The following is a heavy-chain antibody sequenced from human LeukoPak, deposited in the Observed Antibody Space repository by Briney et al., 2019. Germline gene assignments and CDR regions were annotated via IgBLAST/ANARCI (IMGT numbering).Heavy chain of an antibody. Sequence: GGSLRLSCAASGFTFSSYAMSWVRQAPGKGLEWVSAISGSGGSTYYADSVKGRFTISRDNSKNTLYLQMNSLRAEDTAVYYCAKAEKSIAAAGVDWFDPWGQGTLVIVSS. CDR1: GFTFSSYA. CDR3: AKAEKSIAAAGVDWFDP. CDR2: ISGSGGST. D-gene: IGHD6-13*01. J-gene: IGHJ5*02. V-gene: IGHV3-23*01.